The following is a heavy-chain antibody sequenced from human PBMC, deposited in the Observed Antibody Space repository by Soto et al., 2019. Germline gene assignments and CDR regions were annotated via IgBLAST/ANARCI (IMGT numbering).Heavy chain of an antibody. D-gene: IGHD6-25*01. Sequence: SETLSLTCSAAGGSITSSSHFWGWVRQPPGKGLEWIGTIYFTGNTYSTPSLKSRLTRSIDTSKNEFSLRLNSVTAADTAVYYCAGQTFTIAAASYGRSNWFDPWGPGTLVTVSS. CDR3: AGQTFTIAAASYGRSNWFDP. V-gene: IGHV4-39*01. CDR1: GGSITSSSHF. J-gene: IGHJ5*02. CDR2: IYFTGNT.